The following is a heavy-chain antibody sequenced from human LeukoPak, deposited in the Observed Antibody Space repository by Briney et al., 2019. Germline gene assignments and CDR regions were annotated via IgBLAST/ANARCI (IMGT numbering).Heavy chain of an antibody. CDR3: ARDMRGDFYDTSGLNWFDP. CDR2: IWISGST. J-gene: IGHJ5*02. V-gene: IGHV4-4*07. Sequence: SETLSLTCTVSGDSINTYYWSWIRQPAGKGLEWIGRIWISGSTNYNPSLKSRVTMSVDTSKNQFSLKLSSVTAADTAVYYCARDMRGDFYDTSGLNWFDPWGQGTLVTVSS. CDR1: GDSINTYY. D-gene: IGHD3-22*01.